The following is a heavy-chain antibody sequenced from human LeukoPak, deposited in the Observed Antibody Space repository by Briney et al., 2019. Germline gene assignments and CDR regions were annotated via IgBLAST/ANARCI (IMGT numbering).Heavy chain of an antibody. Sequence: PGGSLRLSCEASGFTFSSCEMHWVRQAPGRGLEWISYIDTGGTTQHYAYSVRGRFTISRDNTKNSLYLQMNSLRAEDTAVYYCARGLDYGSGSTLEGFWGQGTLVTV. D-gene: IGHD3-10*01. J-gene: IGHJ4*02. CDR2: IDTGGTTQ. CDR3: ARGLDYGSGSTLEGF. CDR1: GFTFSSCE. V-gene: IGHV3-48*03.